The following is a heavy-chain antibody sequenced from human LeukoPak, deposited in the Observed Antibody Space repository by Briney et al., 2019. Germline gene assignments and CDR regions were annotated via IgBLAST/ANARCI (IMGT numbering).Heavy chain of an antibody. CDR2: INPNSGGT. J-gene: IGHJ4*02. CDR1: GHTFTSYY. Sequence: ASVKVSCKASGHTFTSYYMHWVRQAPGQGLEWMGWINPNSGGTNYAQKFQGRVTMTRDTSISTAYMELSRLRSDDTAVYYCARGISITKSFDYWGQGTLVTVSS. CDR3: ARGISITKSFDY. D-gene: IGHD2-2*01. V-gene: IGHV1-2*02.